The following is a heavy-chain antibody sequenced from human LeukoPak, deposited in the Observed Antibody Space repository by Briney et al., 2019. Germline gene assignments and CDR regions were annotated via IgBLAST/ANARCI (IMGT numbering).Heavy chain of an antibody. CDR2: INPNSGGT. Sequence: ASVTVSCMASGYTFTGYYMHWVRQAPGQGLEWMGRINPNSGGTNYAQKFQGRVTMTRDTSISTAYIELSRLRSDDTAVYYCARGGYDFVYYYYGMDVWGQGTTVTVSS. J-gene: IGHJ6*02. V-gene: IGHV1-2*06. CDR1: GYTFTGYY. D-gene: IGHD3-3*01. CDR3: ARGGYDFVYYYYGMDV.